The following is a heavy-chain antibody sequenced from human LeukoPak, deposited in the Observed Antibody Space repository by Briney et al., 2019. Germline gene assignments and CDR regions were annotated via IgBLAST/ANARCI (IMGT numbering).Heavy chain of an antibody. V-gene: IGHV3-7*01. J-gene: IGHJ6*02. CDR2: MNRDGSEK. Sequence: GGSLRFSGAASGFTFSSYWMSWVRQAPGKGLGGVANMNRDGSEKNYVDSIKGRFTISRDNAANSLYLQMNSLRVEDTAVYYCARDGGIIRFGGQDVWGQGTTVIVS. CDR1: GFTFSSYW. D-gene: IGHD3-16*01. CDR3: ARDGGIIRFGGQDV.